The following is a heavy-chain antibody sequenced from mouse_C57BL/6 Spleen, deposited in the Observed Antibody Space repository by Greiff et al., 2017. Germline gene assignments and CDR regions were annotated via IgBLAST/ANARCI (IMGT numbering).Heavy chain of an antibody. CDR2: SRNKANDYTT. D-gene: IGHD2-4*01. CDR3: GRDAWGYDYGPRYFDV. CDR1: GFTFSDFY. Sequence: EVQGVESGGGLVQSGRSLRLSCATSGFTFSDFYMAWVRQAPGKGLEWIAASRNKANDYTTEYSASVKGRFIVSRDTSQSILYLQMNALGAEDTAIYYCGRDAWGYDYGPRYFDVWGTGTTVTVSS. V-gene: IGHV7-1*01. J-gene: IGHJ1*03.